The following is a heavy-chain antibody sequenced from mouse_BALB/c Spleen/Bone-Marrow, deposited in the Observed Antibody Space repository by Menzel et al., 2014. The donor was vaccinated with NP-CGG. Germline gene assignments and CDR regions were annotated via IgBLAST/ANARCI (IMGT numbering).Heavy chain of an antibody. CDR2: IYPGDGTT. CDR3: ARGGYFGNAFAY. J-gene: IGHJ3*01. Sequence: QVQLKESGPELVKPGALVKISCKASGYTLTNFDISWVQQRPGQGLEWIGWIYPGDGTTKYTEKFKGKASLTTDKSSSTAYMQLNSLTSDNSAVYFCARGGYFGNAFAYWGQGTLVSVSA. CDR1: GYTLTNFD. D-gene: IGHD2-1*01. V-gene: IGHV1S56*01.